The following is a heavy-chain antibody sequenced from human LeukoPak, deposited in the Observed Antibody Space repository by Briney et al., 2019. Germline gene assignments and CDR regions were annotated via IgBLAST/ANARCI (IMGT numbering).Heavy chain of an antibody. V-gene: IGHV1-2*02. CDR2: INPNSGGT. CDR3: ARGGYSGYVNY. Sequence: ASVKVSCKASGYTFTGYYMHWVRQAPGQGLEWMGWINPNSGGTKYAQKFQGRVTMTRDTSISTAYMELSSLRSDDTAVYYCARGGYSGYVNYWGQGTLVTVSS. J-gene: IGHJ4*02. CDR1: GYTFTGYY. D-gene: IGHD5-12*01.